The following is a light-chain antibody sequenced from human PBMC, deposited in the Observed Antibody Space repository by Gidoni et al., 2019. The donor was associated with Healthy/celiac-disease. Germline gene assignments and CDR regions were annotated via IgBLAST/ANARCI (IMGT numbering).Light chain of an antibody. Sequence: DIVMTQSPLSLPVTPGEPASISCRSSQSLLHSNGYNYLDWYLQKPGQSPQLLIYLGSNRASGVPDRFSGSGSGTDFTLKISRVEAEDVGVYYCMQALQILFGQGTRLEIK. J-gene: IGKJ5*01. V-gene: IGKV2-28*01. CDR3: MQALQIL. CDR1: QSLLHSNGYNY. CDR2: LGS.